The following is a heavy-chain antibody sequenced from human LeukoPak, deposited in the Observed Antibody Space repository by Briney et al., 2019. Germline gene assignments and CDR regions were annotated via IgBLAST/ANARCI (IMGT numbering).Heavy chain of an antibody. CDR3: ARLYCSSTSCYSGYNWFDP. V-gene: IGHV4-59*08. Sequence: SETLSLTCTVSGGSISSYYWSWIRQPPGKGLEWVGYIYYSGSTNYNPSLKSRVTISVNTSKNQFSLKLSSVTAADTAVYYCARLYCSSTSCYSGYNWFDPWGQGTLVTVSS. CDR1: GGSISSYY. D-gene: IGHD2-2*02. J-gene: IGHJ5*02. CDR2: IYYSGST.